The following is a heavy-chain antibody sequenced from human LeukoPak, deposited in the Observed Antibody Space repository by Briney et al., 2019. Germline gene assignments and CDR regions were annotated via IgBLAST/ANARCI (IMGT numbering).Heavy chain of an antibody. V-gene: IGHV3-48*01. Sequence: GGSQRLSCAASGLTFSTYSINWVRQTPGKGLEWISYISSDSRTMYYADSVKGRFTISRDNAKNSLSLQMSSLRVEDTAVYYCVRDVRSLMDVWGQGTTVTVSS. CDR2: ISSDSRTM. CDR3: VRDVRSLMDV. D-gene: IGHD3-10*02. CDR1: GLTFSTYS. J-gene: IGHJ6*02.